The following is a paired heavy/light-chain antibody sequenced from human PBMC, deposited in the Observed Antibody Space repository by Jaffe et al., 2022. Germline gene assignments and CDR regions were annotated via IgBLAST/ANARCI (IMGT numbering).Heavy chain of an antibody. Sequence: EVQLVESGGGSVQPGGSLRLSCAASGFTFNNHWMHWVRQAPGKGLVWISHINNDGSSPHYADSVKGRFTISRDNAKNTLYLHLNSLRVEDTAVYYCARDPTGEYHFDYWGQGTLVTVSS. CDR2: INNDGSSP. V-gene: IGHV3-74*01. CDR1: GFTFNNHW. J-gene: IGHJ4*02. D-gene: IGHD4-17*01. CDR3: ARDPTGEYHFDY.
Light chain of an antibody. Sequence: DFQMTQSPSTLSASVGDRVTITCRASHSISSYLAWYQQNPGTAPKLLIYKASTLQTGVPSRFSGSGSGTEFTLTISSLQPDDFATYYCQQYDDYPWTFGQGTKVEIK. V-gene: IGKV1-5*03. CDR1: HSISSY. CDR3: QQYDDYPWT. CDR2: KAS. J-gene: IGKJ1*01.